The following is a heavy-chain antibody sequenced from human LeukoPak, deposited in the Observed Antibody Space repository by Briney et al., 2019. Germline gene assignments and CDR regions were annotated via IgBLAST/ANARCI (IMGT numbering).Heavy chain of an antibody. D-gene: IGHD2-15*01. CDR3: AREGRSSTPGY. CDR1: GGSISSYY. Sequence: SETLSLTCTVSGGSISSYYWSWIRQPAGRGLEWIGRISTSGSPDYNPSLKSRVTMSIDTSKSQFSLRLTSVTAAGTALYFCAREGRSSTPGYWGQGTLVTVSS. V-gene: IGHV4-4*07. J-gene: IGHJ4*02. CDR2: ISTSGSP.